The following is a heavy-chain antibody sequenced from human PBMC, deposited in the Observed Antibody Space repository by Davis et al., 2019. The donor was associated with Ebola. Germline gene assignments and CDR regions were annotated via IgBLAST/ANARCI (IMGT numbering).Heavy chain of an antibody. CDR2: IWYDGSNK. Sequence: PGGSLRLSCAASGFTFSSYGMHWVRQAPGKGLEWVSVIWYDGSNKYYADSVKGRFTISRDNSKNTLYLQMNSMRAEDTAVYYCARGGTSHHIAARDLYYYGMDVWGQGTTVTVSS. CDR1: GFTFSSYG. V-gene: IGHV3-33*01. CDR3: ARGGTSHHIAARDLYYYGMDV. J-gene: IGHJ6*02. D-gene: IGHD6-6*01.